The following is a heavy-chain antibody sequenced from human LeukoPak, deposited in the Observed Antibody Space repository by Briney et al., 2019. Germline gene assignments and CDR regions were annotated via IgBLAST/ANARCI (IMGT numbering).Heavy chain of an antibody. J-gene: IGHJ4*02. CDR3: AREFWSGPPDY. CDR1: GFTFSSCG. D-gene: IGHD3-3*01. V-gene: IGHV3-33*01. Sequence: GRSLRLSCAASGFTFSSCGMHWVRQAPGKGLEWVAVIWYDGSNKYYADSVKGRFTISRDNSKNTLYLQMNSLRAEDTAVYYCAREFWSGPPDYWGQGTLVTVSS. CDR2: IWYDGSNK.